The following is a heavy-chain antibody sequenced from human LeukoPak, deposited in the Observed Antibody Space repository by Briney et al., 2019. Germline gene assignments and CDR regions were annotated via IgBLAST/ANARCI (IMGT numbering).Heavy chain of an antibody. J-gene: IGHJ6*03. Sequence: SETLSLTCTVSGGSISNNDWSWIRQPPGKGLEWIGYIYNSGSTNYNPSLKSRVTISVDTSKNQFSLKLSSVTAADTAVYYCTRLIMSSIYYYYMDVWGKGNTVTVSS. CDR1: GGSISNND. D-gene: IGHD3-10*01. V-gene: IGHV4-59*01. CDR2: IYNSGST. CDR3: TRLIMSSIYYYYMDV.